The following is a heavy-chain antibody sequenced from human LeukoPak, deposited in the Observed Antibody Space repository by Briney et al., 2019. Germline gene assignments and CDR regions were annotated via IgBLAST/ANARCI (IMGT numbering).Heavy chain of an antibody. D-gene: IGHD3-22*01. CDR3: ARVSFDSSGYSYYFDY. CDR1: GFTFSSYG. J-gene: IGHJ4*02. Sequence: GGSLRLSCAASGFTFSSYGMHWVRQAPGKGLEWVAFIRYDGSNKYYADSVKGRFTISRDNSKNTLYLQMNSLRAEDTAVYYCARVSFDSSGYSYYFDYWGQGTLVTVSS. V-gene: IGHV3-30*02. CDR2: IRYDGSNK.